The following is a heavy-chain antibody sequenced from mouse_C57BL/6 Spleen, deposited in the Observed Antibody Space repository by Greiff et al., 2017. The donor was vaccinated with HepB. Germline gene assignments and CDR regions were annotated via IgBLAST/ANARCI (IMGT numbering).Heavy chain of an antibody. CDR3: ARDLDYGYEAWFAY. D-gene: IGHD2-2*01. Sequence: EVKLVESEGGLVQPGSSMKLSCTASGFTFSDYYMAWVRQVPEKGLEWVANINYDGSSTYYLDSLKSRFIISRDNAKNILYLQMSSLKSEDTATYYCARDLDYGYEAWFAYWGQGTLVTVSA. CDR2: INYDGSST. CDR1: GFTFSDYY. J-gene: IGHJ3*01. V-gene: IGHV5-16*01.